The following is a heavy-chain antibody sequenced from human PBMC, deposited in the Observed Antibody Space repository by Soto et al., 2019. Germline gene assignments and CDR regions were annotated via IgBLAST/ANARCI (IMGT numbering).Heavy chain of an antibody. Sequence: GGSLRLSCAASGFTFSSHAMSWVRQAPGKGLEWVSAISGGGGSTYSADSVKGRITISRDNSKNTLYQQMNSLRAEDTAVYYCAKGAGYSSSWTDYWGQGTLVTVSS. V-gene: IGHV3-23*01. D-gene: IGHD6-13*01. J-gene: IGHJ4*02. CDR1: GFTFSSHA. CDR3: AKGAGYSSSWTDY. CDR2: ISGGGGST.